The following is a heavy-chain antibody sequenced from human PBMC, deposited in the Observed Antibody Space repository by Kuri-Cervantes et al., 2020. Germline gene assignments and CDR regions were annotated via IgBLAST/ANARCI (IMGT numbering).Heavy chain of an antibody. Sequence: SETLSLTCAVSGDSISSDKYWSWVRQSPGKGLEWIGEIYHSGTTNYNPSLRSRITISIDKSKNQFSLKLSSVTAADTAVYYCARTRKGRSGNYDYWGQGTLVTVSS. CDR1: GDSISSDKY. J-gene: IGHJ4*02. CDR2: IYHSGTT. CDR3: ARTRKGRSGNYDY. V-gene: IGHV4-4*02. D-gene: IGHD3-10*01.